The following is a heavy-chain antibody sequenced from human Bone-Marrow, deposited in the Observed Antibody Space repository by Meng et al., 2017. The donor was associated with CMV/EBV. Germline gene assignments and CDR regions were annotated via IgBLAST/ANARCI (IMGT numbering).Heavy chain of an antibody. CDR2: IRYDGSNK. J-gene: IGHJ4*02. Sequence: GESLKISCAASGFTFSSYGMHWVRQAPGKGLEWVAFIRYDGSNKYYADSVKGRFTISRDNSKNTLYLQMNSLGAEDTAVYYCAKAAAGTGEGPSAYWGQGTLVTVSS. CDR3: AKAAAGTGEGPSAY. V-gene: IGHV3-30*02. CDR1: GFTFSSYG. D-gene: IGHD6-13*01.